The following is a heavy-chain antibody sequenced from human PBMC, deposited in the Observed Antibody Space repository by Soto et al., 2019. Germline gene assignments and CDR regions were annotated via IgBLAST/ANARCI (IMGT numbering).Heavy chain of an antibody. D-gene: IGHD2-15*01. CDR2: IIPIFGTA. V-gene: IGHV1-69*01. CDR1: GGTFSSYA. J-gene: IGHJ6*02. CDR3: ARDRGLWYRRKYGMDV. Sequence: QVPLVQSGAEVKKPGSSVKVSCKASGGTFSSYAISWVRQAPGQGLEWMGGIIPIFGTANYAQKFQGRVTITADESTSTAYMELSSLRSEDTAVYYCARDRGLWYRRKYGMDVWGQGTTVTVSS.